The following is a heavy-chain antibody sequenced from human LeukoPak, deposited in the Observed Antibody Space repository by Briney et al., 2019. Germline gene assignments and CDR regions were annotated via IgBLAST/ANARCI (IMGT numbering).Heavy chain of an antibody. J-gene: IGHJ5*02. Sequence: SVKVSCKASGGTFSSYAISWVRQAPGQGLEWMGGIIPIFGTANYAQKFQGRVTITADESTSTAYMELSSLRSEDTAVYYCAWLIHGTNWFDPWGQGTLVTVSS. D-gene: IGHD5-12*01. CDR1: GGTFSSYA. CDR2: IIPIFGTA. V-gene: IGHV1-69*13. CDR3: AWLIHGTNWFDP.